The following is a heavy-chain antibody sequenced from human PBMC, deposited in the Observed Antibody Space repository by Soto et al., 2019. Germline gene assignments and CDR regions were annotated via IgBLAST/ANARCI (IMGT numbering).Heavy chain of an antibody. CDR1: RFSISTRGVG. CDR3: ANRPYGYKYYFDY. V-gene: IGHV2-5*02. Sequence: SGPTLVNPTQTLTLTCTFSRFSISTRGVGVGXXRQTQGRALEWIAIIYWDDDKRYSPSIQNRITITRDNSKNQVVLKMTNMDPVDTATYYCANRPYGYKYYFDYWGQGTLVTVSS. J-gene: IGHJ4*02. CDR2: IYWDDDK. D-gene: IGHD5-18*01.